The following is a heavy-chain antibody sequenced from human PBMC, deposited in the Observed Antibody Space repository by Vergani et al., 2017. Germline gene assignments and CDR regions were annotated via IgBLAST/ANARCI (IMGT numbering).Heavy chain of an antibody. J-gene: IGHJ6*03. V-gene: IGHV4-61*08. CDR3: ARVGGDYTLYYYYYYMDV. D-gene: IGHD4-17*01. CDR2: IYYSGST. CDR1: GGSINTGAYY. Sequence: QVQLQESGPRLVRPSQTLSLTCTVSGGSINTGAYYWSWIRPPPGKGLEWIGYIYYSGSTNYNPSLKSRVTISVDTSKNQFSLKLSSVTAADTAVYYCARVGGDYTLYYYYYYMDVWGKGTTVTVSS.